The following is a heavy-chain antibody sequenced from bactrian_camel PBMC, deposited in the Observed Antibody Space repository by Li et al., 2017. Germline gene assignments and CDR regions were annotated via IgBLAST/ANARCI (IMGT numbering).Heavy chain of an antibody. D-gene: IGHD4*01. CDR3: AAGPALTMRSDDYTY. V-gene: IGHV3S40*01. Sequence: VQLVESGGGLVQPGGSLRLSCADSGFPASSYAMNWVRQAPGKGLEWVSAISSGGGSTYYADSVKGRFTISQDNAKSTVYLQMNSLKPEDTAVYYCAAGPALTMRSDDYTYWGQGTQVTVS. J-gene: IGHJ4*01. CDR1: GFPASSYA. CDR2: ISSGGGST.